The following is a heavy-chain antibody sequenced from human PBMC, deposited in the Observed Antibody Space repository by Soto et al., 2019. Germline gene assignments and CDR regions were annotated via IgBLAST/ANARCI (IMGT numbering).Heavy chain of an antibody. CDR1: GGSISSYY. CDR2: IYYSGST. D-gene: IGHD4-17*01. J-gene: IGHJ4*02. CDR3: AGVLLRGDYGSLVDS. V-gene: IGHV4-59*01. Sequence: SQTLSLTCTVSGGSISSYYWSWIRQPPGKGLEWIGYIYYSGSTNYNPSLKSRVTISVDTSKNQFSLTLSSVTAADTAVYFRAGVLLRGDYGSLVDSWGQGTLVTVSS.